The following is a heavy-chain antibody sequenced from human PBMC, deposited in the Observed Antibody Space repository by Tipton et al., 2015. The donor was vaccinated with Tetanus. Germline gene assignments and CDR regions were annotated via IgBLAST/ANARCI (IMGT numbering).Heavy chain of an antibody. CDR2: IYTSGST. CDR3: ARDAYGGKMENAFDI. V-gene: IGHV4-4*07. J-gene: IGHJ3*02. D-gene: IGHD4-23*01. Sequence: TLSLTCTVSGGSISSYYWSWIRQPAGKGLEWIGRIYTSGSTNYNPSLKSRVIMSVDTSKTQFSLKLSSVTAADTAVHYCARDAYGGKMENAFDIWGQGTMVTVSS. CDR1: GGSISSYY.